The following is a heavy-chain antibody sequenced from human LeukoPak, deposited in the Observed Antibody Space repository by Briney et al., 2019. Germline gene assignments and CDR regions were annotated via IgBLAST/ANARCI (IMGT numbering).Heavy chain of an antibody. CDR2: IRYSGSNK. V-gene: IGHV3-30*02. J-gene: IGHJ4*02. Sequence: GGSLRLSCAASGFTFSSYGMHWVRQALGKGLEWVTFIRYSGSNKYYADSVKGRFTISRDNSKNTLYLQMNSLRAEDTAVYYCASLYSSSWSFDYWGQGTLVTVSS. CDR3: ASLYSSSWSFDY. CDR1: GFTFSSYG. D-gene: IGHD6-13*01.